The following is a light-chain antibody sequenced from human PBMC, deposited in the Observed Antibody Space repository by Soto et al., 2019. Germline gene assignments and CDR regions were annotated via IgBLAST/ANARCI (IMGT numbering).Light chain of an antibody. CDR3: QSNDSGLSGSYV. J-gene: IGLJ1*01. CDR2: FNT. Sequence: QSALTQPPSVSGAPGQRVTISCTGSRSNIGAGYDVQWYQQLPGTAPKLLIYFNTNRPSGVPDRFSASKSGTSASLAITGLQAEDEADYYCQSNDSGLSGSYVFGTGTKVTVL. CDR1: RSNIGAGYD. V-gene: IGLV1-40*01.